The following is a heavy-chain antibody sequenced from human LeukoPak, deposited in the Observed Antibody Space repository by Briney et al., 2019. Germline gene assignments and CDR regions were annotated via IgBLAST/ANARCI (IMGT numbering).Heavy chain of an antibody. CDR3: ARGGVVVAAATFDH. D-gene: IGHD2-15*01. Sequence: SETLSLTCAVSGGSITGHYWSWIRQPAEKRVEWIGRIHTSGTTSYNSSLKSRVTMSVDTSKNQFSLKLSSVTAADTAIYYCARGGVVVAAATFDHWGQGTLVTVSS. CDR2: IHTSGTT. V-gene: IGHV4-4*07. CDR1: GGSITGHY. J-gene: IGHJ4*02.